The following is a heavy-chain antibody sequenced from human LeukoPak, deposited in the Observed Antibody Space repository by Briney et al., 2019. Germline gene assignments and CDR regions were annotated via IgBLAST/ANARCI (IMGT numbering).Heavy chain of an antibody. J-gene: IGHJ4*02. V-gene: IGHV3-9*01. D-gene: IGHD4-17*01. CDR3: AKGNNYGQSNPHDY. CDR2: ISWNSGTI. Sequence: GGSLRLSCAASGFTFDDYAMHWVRQAPGKGLEWGSGISWNSGTIGYADSVKGRFTISRDNAKNSLYLQMNSLTADDTALYYCAKGNNYGQSNPHDYWGQGTLVTVSS. CDR1: GFTFDDYA.